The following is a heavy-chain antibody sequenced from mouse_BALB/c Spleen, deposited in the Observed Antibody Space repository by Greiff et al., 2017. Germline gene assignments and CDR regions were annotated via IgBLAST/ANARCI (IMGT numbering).Heavy chain of an antibody. J-gene: IGHJ4*01. CDR2: INPSTGYT. CDR3: ASVYAMDY. CDR1: GYTFTSYW. Sequence: QVQLQQSGAELAKPGASVKMSCKASGYTFTSYWMHWVKQRPGQGLEWIGYINPSTGYTEYNQKFKDKATLTADKSSSTAYMQLSSLTSEDSAVYYCASVYAMDYWGQGTSVTVSS. V-gene: IGHV1-7*01.